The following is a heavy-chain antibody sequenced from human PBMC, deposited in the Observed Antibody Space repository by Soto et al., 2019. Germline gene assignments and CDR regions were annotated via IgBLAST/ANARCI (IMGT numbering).Heavy chain of an antibody. CDR1: GGTFSSYA. J-gene: IGHJ5*02. CDR3: AREVGATLNWFDP. CDR2: IIPIFGTA. Sequence: QVQLVQSGAEVKKPGSSVKVSCKASGGTFSSYAISWVRQAPGQGLEWMGGIIPIFGTANYAQKFQGRVTITADEYTSTPYMLLSSLRSEDTAVYYCAREVGATLNWFDPWGQGTLVTVSS. V-gene: IGHV1-69*01. D-gene: IGHD1-26*01.